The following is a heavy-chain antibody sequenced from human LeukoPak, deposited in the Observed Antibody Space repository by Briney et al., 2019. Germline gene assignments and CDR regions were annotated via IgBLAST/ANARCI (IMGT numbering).Heavy chain of an antibody. D-gene: IGHD4-23*01. CDR1: GFTFSSYA. CDR3: AKPTAHHDYGGAVDY. Sequence: GGSLRLSCAASGFTFSSYAMSWVRQAPGKGLEWVSAISGSGGSTYYADSVKGRFTISRDNSKNTLYLQMDSLRAEDTAVYYCAKPTAHHDYGGAVDYWGQGTLVTVSS. CDR2: ISGSGGST. J-gene: IGHJ4*02. V-gene: IGHV3-23*01.